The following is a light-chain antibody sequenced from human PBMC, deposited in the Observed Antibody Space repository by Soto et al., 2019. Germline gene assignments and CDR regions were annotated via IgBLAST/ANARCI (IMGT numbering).Light chain of an antibody. Sequence: DIQMTQSPSTLSASVIDIVTITCRASQSISSWLAWYQQKPGKGPKLLIYDASSLESGVPSRFSGSGSGTEFTLTISSLQPDDFATYYCQQHGTFGQGTKVDIK. CDR1: QSISSW. CDR3: QQHGT. CDR2: DAS. V-gene: IGKV1-5*01. J-gene: IGKJ1*01.